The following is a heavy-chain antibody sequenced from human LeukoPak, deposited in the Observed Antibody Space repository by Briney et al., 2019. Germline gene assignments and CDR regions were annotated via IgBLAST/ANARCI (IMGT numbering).Heavy chain of an antibody. V-gene: IGHV3-23*01. CDR1: GFTFSSYA. J-gene: IGHJ4*02. D-gene: IGHD4-11*01. Sequence: GGSLRLSCAASGFTFSSYAMSWVRQAPGKGLEWVSAISGSGGSTFYADSVKGRFTISRDNSNNTLYLQMNSLRAEDTAVYYCAKDRIYSNYFDYWGQGTLVTVSS. CDR2: ISGSGGST. CDR3: AKDRIYSNYFDY.